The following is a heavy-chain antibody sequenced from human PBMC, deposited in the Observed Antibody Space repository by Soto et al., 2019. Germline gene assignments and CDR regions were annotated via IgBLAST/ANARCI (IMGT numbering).Heavy chain of an antibody. CDR2: IYHSGST. J-gene: IGHJ3*02. CDR3: ASLEVLRGAFDI. Sequence: QVQLQESGPGLVKPSGTLSLTCAVSGGSISSSNLWSWVRQPPGKGLEWIGEIYHSGSTNYNPTRQSRVTISVDKSKNQFSLKLRSVTAADTAVYYGASLEVLRGAFDIWGQGTMVTVSS. CDR1: GGSISSSNL. V-gene: IGHV4-4*02. D-gene: IGHD3-3*01.